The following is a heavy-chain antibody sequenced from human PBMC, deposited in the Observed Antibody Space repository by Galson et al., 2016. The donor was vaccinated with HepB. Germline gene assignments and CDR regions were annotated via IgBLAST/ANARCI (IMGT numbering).Heavy chain of an antibody. J-gene: IGHJ1*01. D-gene: IGHD6-19*01. V-gene: IGHV3-30*18. Sequence: SLRLSCAASGFTFSDYGMQWVRQAPGKGLEWLGVIAHDGSIKYYADSVRGRFTISRDNYKHTMDLQMSSLRAEDSAVYYCAKEPAAYSSDWFFHHWGQGALVTVSS. CDR1: GFTFSDYG. CDR3: AKEPAAYSSDWFFHH. CDR2: IAHDGSIK.